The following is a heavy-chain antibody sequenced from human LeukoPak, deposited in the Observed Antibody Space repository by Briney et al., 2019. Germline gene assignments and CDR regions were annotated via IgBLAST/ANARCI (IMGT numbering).Heavy chain of an antibody. CDR2: ISSSGSTI. D-gene: IGHD1-7*01. CDR3: ARGGWNYVFNY. Sequence: GGSLRLSCAASGFTFNTYEMNWVRQAPGKGLEWVSYISSSGSTIYYADHVKGRFTISRDNAKNSLYLQMNSLRAEDTAVYYCARGGWNYVFNYWGQGTLVTVSS. V-gene: IGHV3-48*03. CDR1: GFTFNTYE. J-gene: IGHJ4*02.